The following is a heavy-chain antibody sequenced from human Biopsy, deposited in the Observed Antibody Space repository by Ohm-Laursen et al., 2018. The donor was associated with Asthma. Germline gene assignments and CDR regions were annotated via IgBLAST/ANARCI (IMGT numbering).Heavy chain of an antibody. J-gene: IGHJ6*02. CDR3: ARAVDYSHYYGMDV. CDR2: ISVYNGNT. CDR1: GYTFNSAG. Sequence: ASVKVSCKPSGYTFNSAGITWVRQAPGQGLEWMGWISVYNGNTKVAQKLQDRVTMITDTSTSTAYMELRSLRSDDTAVYFCARAVDYSHYYGMDVWGQGTTVTVSS. V-gene: IGHV1-18*01. D-gene: IGHD3-10*01.